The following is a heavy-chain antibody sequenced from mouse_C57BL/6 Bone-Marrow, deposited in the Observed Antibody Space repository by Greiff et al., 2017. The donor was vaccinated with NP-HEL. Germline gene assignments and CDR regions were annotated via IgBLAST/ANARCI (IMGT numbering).Heavy chain of an antibody. D-gene: IGHD6-1*01. CDR2: VHPSDSDT. Sequence: QVQLKQPGAELVQPGASVKVSCKASGYTFTSYWMHWVKQRTGQGLEWIGRVHPSDSDTNYNPKFKGKATLTVDKSSSTAYLQLSSLTSEAPAVYYGEIGYPPVACWGQGTSLTVSA. V-gene: IGHV1-74*01. CDR3: EIGYPPVAC. J-gene: IGHJ2*03. CDR1: GYTFTSYW.